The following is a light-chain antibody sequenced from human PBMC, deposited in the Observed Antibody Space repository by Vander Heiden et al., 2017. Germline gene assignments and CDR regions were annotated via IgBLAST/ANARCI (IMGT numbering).Light chain of an antibody. V-gene: IGKV2-28*01. CDR2: LGS. Sequence: DLVVTQSPLSLRVTPGEPASITCRSSQRLIHSNGYNYLDWYLQKPGPSTQLLIYLGSIRACGVPGRCSGSGSGKVFTLKISRVEAEDVGVYYCMQALQPPWTFGQGTKLEIK. CDR3: MQALQPPWT. J-gene: IGKJ2*02. CDR1: QRLIHSNGYNY.